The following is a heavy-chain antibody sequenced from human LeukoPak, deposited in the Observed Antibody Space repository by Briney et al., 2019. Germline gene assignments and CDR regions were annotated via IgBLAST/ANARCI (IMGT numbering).Heavy chain of an antibody. CDR1: GFTFSNYA. D-gene: IGHD6-13*01. J-gene: IGHJ4*02. Sequence: PGGSLRLSCAASGFTFSNYAMHWVRQAPGKGLEWVAVTSYDEGNKYYADSVKGRFTISRDNPKDTLYLQMNSLRAEDTALYYCARDGAYSSSWSYFDYWGQGTLVTVSS. CDR3: ARDGAYSSSWSYFDY. V-gene: IGHV3-30-3*01. CDR2: TSYDEGNK.